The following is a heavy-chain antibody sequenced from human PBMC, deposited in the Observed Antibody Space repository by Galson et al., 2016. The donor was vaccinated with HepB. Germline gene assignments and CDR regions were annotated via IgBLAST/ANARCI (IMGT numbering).Heavy chain of an antibody. CDR2: ISYDGSNK. CDR3: VRSFRSAWDRYFFDS. CDR1: GFTFSNYG. V-gene: IGHV3-33*05. Sequence: SLRLSCAASGFTFSNYGMHWVRQAPGKGLEWVTLISYDGSNKDYADSVKGRFTISRDNSNNTQYLQMNSLRAEDTAVYYCVRSFRSAWDRYFFDSWGQGTLMIVSS. D-gene: IGHD3-10*01. J-gene: IGHJ5*01.